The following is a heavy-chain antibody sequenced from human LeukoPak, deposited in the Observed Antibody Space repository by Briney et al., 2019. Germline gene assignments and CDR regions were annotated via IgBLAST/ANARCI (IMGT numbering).Heavy chain of an antibody. D-gene: IGHD1-1*01. V-gene: IGHV3-21*01. J-gene: IGHJ4*02. CDR1: GFTFSSYS. CDR3: AGDPRVTGTTGFFDS. Sequence: GGSLRLSCAASGFTFSSYSMNWVRQAPGKGLEWVSSISSSSSYIYYADSVKGRFTISRDNAKNSLYLQMNSLRAEDTAVYYCAGDPRVTGTTGFFDSWGQGTLVTVSS. CDR2: ISSSSSYI.